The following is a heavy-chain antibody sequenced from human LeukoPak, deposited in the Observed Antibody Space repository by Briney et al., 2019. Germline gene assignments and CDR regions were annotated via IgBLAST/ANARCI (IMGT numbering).Heavy chain of an antibody. D-gene: IGHD3-10*02. CDR1: GFSLSGYG. CDR2: ISSAGTNE. J-gene: IGHJ6*02. Sequence: GGSLRLSCEASGFSLSGYGMHWVRQAPGKGLEWVALISSAGTNEFYADAVKGRFTISRNNSKNIVHLHMSSLRGDATALYYCAREVVRGYGMDVWGQGTTVTVSS. V-gene: IGHV3-33*01. CDR3: AREVVRGYGMDV.